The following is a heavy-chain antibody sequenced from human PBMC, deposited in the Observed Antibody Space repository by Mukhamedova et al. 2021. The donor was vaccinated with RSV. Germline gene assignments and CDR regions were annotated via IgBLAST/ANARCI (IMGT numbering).Heavy chain of an antibody. J-gene: IGHJ4*02. D-gene: IGHD1-26*01. V-gene: IGHV4-59*01. Sequence: SRVTISVDTSKNQFSLKLSSVTAADTAVYYCARVVEVGAPPPYYFDYWGQGTLVTVSS. CDR3: ARVVEVGAPPPYYFDY.